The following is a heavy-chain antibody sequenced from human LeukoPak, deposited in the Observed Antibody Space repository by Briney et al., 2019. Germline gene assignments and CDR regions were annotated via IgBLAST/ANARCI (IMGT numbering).Heavy chain of an antibody. CDR1: GGTFSSYA. Sequence: SVKVSCKASGGTFSSYAISWVRLAPGQGLEWMGGIIPIFGTANYAQKFQGRVTITADESTSTAYMELSSLRSEDTAVYYCALTYDSSGRYFDYWGQGTLVTVSS. CDR2: IIPIFGTA. J-gene: IGHJ4*02. CDR3: ALTYDSSGRYFDY. V-gene: IGHV1-69*13. D-gene: IGHD3-22*01.